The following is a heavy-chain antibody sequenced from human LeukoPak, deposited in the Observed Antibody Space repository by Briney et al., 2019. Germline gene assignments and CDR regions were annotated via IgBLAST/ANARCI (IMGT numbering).Heavy chain of an antibody. Sequence: SSETLSLTCAVYGGSFSGYYWSWIRQSPGKGLEWIGEINHSGSTNYNPSLKSRVTISVDTSKNQFSLKLSSVTAADTAVYYCARGGWAAMVYWGQGTLVTVSS. CDR3: ARGGWAAMVY. CDR1: GGSFSGYY. J-gene: IGHJ4*02. CDR2: INHSGST. V-gene: IGHV4-34*01. D-gene: IGHD5-18*01.